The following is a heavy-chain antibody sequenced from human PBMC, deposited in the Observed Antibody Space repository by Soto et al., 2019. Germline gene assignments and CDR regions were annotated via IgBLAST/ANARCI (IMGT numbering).Heavy chain of an antibody. D-gene: IGHD5-18*01. CDR3: ARSGHSYSARFFDY. V-gene: IGHV4-38-2*01. J-gene: IGHJ4*02. Sequence: YETLCLTCAVSGHCISSGFYYCGWISQPPGKGLEWIGSIYHSGSTYYNRSLKRRGTMSVDTSKTQLSLKLSSVNDEPTAVYYCARSGHSYSARFFDYWGQGTRLTAAS. CDR2: IYHSGST. CDR1: GHCISSGFYY.